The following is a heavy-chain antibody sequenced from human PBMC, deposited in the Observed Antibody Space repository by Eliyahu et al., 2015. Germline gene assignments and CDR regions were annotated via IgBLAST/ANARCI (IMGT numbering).Heavy chain of an antibody. CDR1: GDSVSRASAA. V-gene: IGHV6-1*01. CDR3: ARQSASRRTPTLHFDD. CDR2: TYYWSKWFY. D-gene: IGHD2-2*01. J-gene: IGHJ4*02. Sequence: QVLLQQSGPGLLKPSQTLSLTCVISGDSVSRASAAWTWIRRSPSRGLEWLGRTYYWSKWFYDYAVSVKSRITINPDTSKNEISLHLNSVTPEDTAVYYCARQSASRRTPTLHFDDWGQGTLVIVSS.